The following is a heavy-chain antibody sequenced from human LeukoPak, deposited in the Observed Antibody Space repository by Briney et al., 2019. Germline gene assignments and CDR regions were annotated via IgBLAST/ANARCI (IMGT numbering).Heavy chain of an antibody. CDR3: AKDRQQWLVAYWYFDL. CDR2: ISGSGGST. J-gene: IGHJ2*01. CDR1: GFTFSSYA. V-gene: IGHV3-23*01. D-gene: IGHD6-19*01. Sequence: PGGSLRLSCAASGFTFSSYAMSWVRQAPGKGLEWVSAISGSGGSTYYADSVKGRFTISRDNSKNTLYLQMNSLRAEDTAVYYCAKDRQQWLVAYWYFDLWGRGTLVTVSS.